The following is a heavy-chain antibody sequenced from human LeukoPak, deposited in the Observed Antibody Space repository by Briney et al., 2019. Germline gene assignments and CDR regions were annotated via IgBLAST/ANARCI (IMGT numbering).Heavy chain of an antibody. Sequence: ASVKVSCKASGYTFTSYGISWVRQAPGQGLEWMGWISAYNCNTNYAQKLQGRVTMTTDTSTSTAYMELRSLRSDDTAVYYCARDRLGRIRGYSGYDSGYWGQGTLVTVSS. CDR3: ARDRLGRIRGYSGYDSGY. CDR2: ISAYNCNT. D-gene: IGHD5-12*01. J-gene: IGHJ4*02. V-gene: IGHV1-18*04. CDR1: GYTFTSYG.